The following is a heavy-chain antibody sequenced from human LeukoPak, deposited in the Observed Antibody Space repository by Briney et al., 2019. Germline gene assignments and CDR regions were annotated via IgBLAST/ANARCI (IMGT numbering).Heavy chain of an antibody. Sequence: SETLSLTCAVYGGSFSGYYWSWIRQPPGKGLEWIGEINHSGSTNYNPSLKSRVTISVDTSKNQFSLKLSSVTAADTAVYYCAIGSTAAADSFDYWGQGTLVTVSS. V-gene: IGHV4-34*01. J-gene: IGHJ4*02. CDR3: AIGSTAAADSFDY. CDR2: INHSGST. D-gene: IGHD6-13*01. CDR1: GGSFSGYY.